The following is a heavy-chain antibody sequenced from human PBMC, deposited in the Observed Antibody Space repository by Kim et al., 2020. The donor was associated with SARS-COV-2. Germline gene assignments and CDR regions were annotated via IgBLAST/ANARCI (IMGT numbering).Heavy chain of an antibody. CDR3: ARALNSWEALDI. Sequence: SETLSLTCTVSGASISSSSYYWGWIRQPPGKGLEWIGSIYYSGSTYYNPSLKSRVTISVDTSKNQFSLRLSSVTAADTAVYYCARALNSWEALDIWGQGTMITVSS. D-gene: IGHD6-13*01. CDR1: GASISSSSYY. J-gene: IGHJ3*02. V-gene: IGHV4-39*07. CDR2: IYYSGST.